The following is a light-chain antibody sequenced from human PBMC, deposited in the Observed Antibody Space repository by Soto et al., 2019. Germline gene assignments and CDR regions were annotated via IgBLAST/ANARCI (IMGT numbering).Light chain of an antibody. J-gene: IGKJ1*01. CDR1: QSISSSY. V-gene: IGKV3-20*01. CDR2: CAS. CDR3: QQYGRT. Sequence: EIVLTQSPGTLSLSLGERATLSCRASQSISSSYLAWYQQKPGQAPRLLIYCASSRATGIPDRFSGSGSVTDFTLTISRLEPEDFAVYYCQQYGRTFGQGTKVEIK.